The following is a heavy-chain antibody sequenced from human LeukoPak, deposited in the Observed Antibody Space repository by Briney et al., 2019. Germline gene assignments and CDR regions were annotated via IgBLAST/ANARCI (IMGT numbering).Heavy chain of an antibody. CDR2: INHSGST. V-gene: IGHV4-34*01. CDR1: GGSFSGYY. D-gene: IGHD3-16*01. J-gene: IGHJ4*02. Sequence: SETLSLTCAVYGGSFSGYYWSWIRQPPGKGLEWIGEINHSGSTNYNPSLKSRVTISVDTSKNQFSLKLSSVTAADTAVHYCARGPYDYFDYWGQGTLVTVSS. CDR3: ARGPYDYFDY.